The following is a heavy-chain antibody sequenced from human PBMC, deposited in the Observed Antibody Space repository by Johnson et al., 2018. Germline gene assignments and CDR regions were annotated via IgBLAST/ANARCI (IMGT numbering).Heavy chain of an antibody. D-gene: IGHD6-13*01. CDR3: ARVMRGIGYSGFEYFQH. CDR1: GFTFSDHY. V-gene: IGHV3-72*01. J-gene: IGHJ1*01. Sequence: EVQLLESGGGLVQPGGSLRLSCAASGFTFSDHYMDWVRQAPGKGLEWVGRNRNKANSYTTEYAASVKGRFTIPRDDSKNSLHLQMNSLKTEDTAVYYCARVMRGIGYSGFEYFQHWGQGTLVTVSS. CDR2: NRNKANSYTT.